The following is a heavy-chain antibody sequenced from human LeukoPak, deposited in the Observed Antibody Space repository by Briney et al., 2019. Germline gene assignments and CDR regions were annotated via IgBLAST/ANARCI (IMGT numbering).Heavy chain of an antibody. V-gene: IGHV3-21*01. CDR2: ITSSSSYI. J-gene: IGHJ5*02. CDR1: GFTFSSYS. Sequence: PGGSLRLSCAASGFTFSSYSMNWVRQAPGKGLEWVSSITSSSSYIYYADSVKGRFTISRDNAKNSLYLQMNSLRAEDTAVYYCARENVVVVAATGWFDPWGQGTLVTVSS. D-gene: IGHD2-15*01. CDR3: ARENVVVVAATGWFDP.